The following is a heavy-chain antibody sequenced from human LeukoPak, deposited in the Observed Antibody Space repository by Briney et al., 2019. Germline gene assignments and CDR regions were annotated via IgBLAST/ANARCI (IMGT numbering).Heavy chain of an antibody. CDR3: AKDLGWIQVHLDY. V-gene: IGHV3-23*01. D-gene: IGHD5-18*01. CDR2: ISGSGGST. Sequence: GGSLRLSCAASGFTFSSYAMSWVRQAPGKGLEWVSAISGSGGSTYYADSVKGRFTISRDNSKNTLYLQMNSLRVEDTAAYYCAKDLGWIQVHLDYWGQGTLVTVPS. J-gene: IGHJ4*02. CDR1: GFTFSSYA.